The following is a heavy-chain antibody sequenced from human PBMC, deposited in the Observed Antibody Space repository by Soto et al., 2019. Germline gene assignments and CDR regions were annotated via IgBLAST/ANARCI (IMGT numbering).Heavy chain of an antibody. CDR2: IIPIFGTA. Sequence: GASVKVSCKASGGTFSSYAISWVRQAPGQGLDWMGGIIPIFGTANYAQKFQGRVTITADESTSTAYMELSSLRSEDTAVYYCARSNSYYDSSGTLNDAFDIWGQGTMVTVSS. J-gene: IGHJ3*02. CDR3: ARSNSYYDSSGTLNDAFDI. D-gene: IGHD3-22*01. V-gene: IGHV1-69*13. CDR1: GGTFSSYA.